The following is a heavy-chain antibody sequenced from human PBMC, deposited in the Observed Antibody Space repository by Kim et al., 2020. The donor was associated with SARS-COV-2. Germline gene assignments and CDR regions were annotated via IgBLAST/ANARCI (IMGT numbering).Heavy chain of an antibody. V-gene: IGHV3-23*01. J-gene: IGHJ3*02. D-gene: IGHD3-22*01. Sequence: GGSLRLSCAASGFTFSSYAMSWVRQAPGKGLEWVSAISGSGGSTYYADSVKGRFTISRDNSKNTLYLQMNSLRAEDTAVYYCAKDFRVTMIVVAAFDIWGQGTVVTVSS. CDR1: GFTFSSYA. CDR2: ISGSGGST. CDR3: AKDFRVTMIVVAAFDI.